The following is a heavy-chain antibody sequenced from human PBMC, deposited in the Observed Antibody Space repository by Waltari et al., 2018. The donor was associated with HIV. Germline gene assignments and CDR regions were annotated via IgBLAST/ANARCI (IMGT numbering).Heavy chain of an antibody. CDR2: INHSGST. CDR3: VRLYDSSANDAFDI. J-gene: IGHJ3*02. D-gene: IGHD3-22*01. Sequence: QVQLQQWGAGLLKPSETLSLTCAVYGGSFSGYYWSWIRQPPGKGLEWIGEINHSGSTNYNPSLKIRVTISADTSKKQFSLKLSSVTAADTAVYYCVRLYDSSANDAFDIWGQGTMVTVSS. CDR1: GGSFSGYY. V-gene: IGHV4-34*01.